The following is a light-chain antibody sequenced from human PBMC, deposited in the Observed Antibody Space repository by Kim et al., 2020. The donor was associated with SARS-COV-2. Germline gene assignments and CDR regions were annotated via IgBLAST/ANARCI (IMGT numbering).Light chain of an antibody. Sequence: AMGQKVRSTGRGDSLRTYYASWYQQKPGQAPALVIYGKDNRPSGIPDRFSGSTSGNTASLTVTGAQAEYEADYYCNSRDSSGNHVLFGGGTQLTVL. CDR1: SLRTYY. CDR2: GKD. V-gene: IGLV3-19*01. J-gene: IGLJ2*01. CDR3: NSRDSSGNHVL.